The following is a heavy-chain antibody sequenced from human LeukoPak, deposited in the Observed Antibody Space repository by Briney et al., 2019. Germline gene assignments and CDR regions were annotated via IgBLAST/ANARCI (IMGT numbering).Heavy chain of an antibody. CDR2: ISGSGGST. J-gene: IGHJ4*02. V-gene: IGHV3-23*01. CDR3: AKDRSIRDLLRFGELLGY. CDR1: GFTFSSYA. Sequence: GGSLRLSCAASGFTFSSYAMSWVRQAPGKGLEWVSAISGSGGSTYYADSVKGRFTISRDNSKNTLYLRLNSLRADDTAVYYCAKDRSIRDLLRFGELLGYWGQGTLVTVSS. D-gene: IGHD3-10*01.